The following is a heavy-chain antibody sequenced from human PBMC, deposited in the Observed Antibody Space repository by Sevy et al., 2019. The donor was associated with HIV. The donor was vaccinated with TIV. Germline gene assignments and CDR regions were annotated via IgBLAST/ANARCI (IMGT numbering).Heavy chain of an antibody. CDR2: IRSAGGI. Sequence: GGSLRLSCLASGFNVNDNYMTWVRQAPGKGLEWVSLIRSAGGISYGDSVRGRFTISRDTSKNTVFLQMNSLRVEDTAVYYCARIPGFCRGTICPFEYWGQGALVTVSS. CDR3: ARIPGFCRGTICPFEY. J-gene: IGHJ4*02. CDR1: GFNVNDNY. D-gene: IGHD2-15*01. V-gene: IGHV3-53*01.